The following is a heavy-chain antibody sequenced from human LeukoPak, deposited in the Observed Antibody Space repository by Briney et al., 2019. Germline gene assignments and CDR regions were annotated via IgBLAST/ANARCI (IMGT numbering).Heavy chain of an antibody. CDR2: IYYSGRT. V-gene: IGHV4-39*02. Sequence: RPSETLSLTCTVSGGFISSSSYYWGWIRQPPGKGLEWIGDIYYSGRTYYNPSLRSRVSISLDTSMNHFSLTLSSVTAADTAVYYCARITMIEVITVDYWGQGTLVTVSS. J-gene: IGHJ4*02. CDR3: ARITMIEVITVDY. CDR1: GGFISSSSYY. D-gene: IGHD3-22*01.